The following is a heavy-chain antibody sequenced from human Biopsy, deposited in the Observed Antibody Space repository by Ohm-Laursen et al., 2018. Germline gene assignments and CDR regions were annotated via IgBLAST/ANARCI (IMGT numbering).Heavy chain of an antibody. CDR3: ARGSNEYGGLYFPH. Sequence: SDTLSLTCTVSGGSFTGHYWSRIRQPPGKGLEWIGHISYTGYASYNASLKSRVTISVDTSRNHFSLRLSSLTAADTAVYYRARGSNEYGGLYFPHWGQGTLVTVSS. CDR1: GGSFTGHY. J-gene: IGHJ1*01. CDR2: ISYTGYA. V-gene: IGHV4-59*11. D-gene: IGHD4-23*01.